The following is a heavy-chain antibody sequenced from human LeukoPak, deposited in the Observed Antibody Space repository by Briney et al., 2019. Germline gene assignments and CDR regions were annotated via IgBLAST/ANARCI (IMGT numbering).Heavy chain of an antibody. CDR1: GDIVSSNSAS. CDR3: ARGTGDSCKD. J-gene: IGHJ4*02. D-gene: IGHD3-22*01. Sequence: SQTLSLTCAISGDIVSSNSASWNWIRQSPSRGLEWMGRSYYRSKWRNDYAVSVKSRITISPDTSKNQFSLQLNSVTPEDTAVYYCARGTGDSCKDWGLGTLVTVSS. V-gene: IGHV6-1*01. CDR2: SYYRSKWRN.